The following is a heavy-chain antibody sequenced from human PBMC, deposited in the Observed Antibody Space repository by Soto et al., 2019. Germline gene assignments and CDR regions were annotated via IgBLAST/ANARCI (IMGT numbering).Heavy chain of an antibody. V-gene: IGHV3-23*01. CDR1: GFTFSSYA. J-gene: IGHJ4*02. CDR3: ARASGYSSSWYCY. D-gene: IGHD6-13*01. CDR2: ISGSGGST. Sequence: VQLLESGGGLVQPGGSLRLSCAASGFTFSSYAMSWVRQAPGKGLEWVSAISGSGGSTYYADSVKGRFTISRDNSKNTLYLQMNSVSAEDTAVYYCARASGYSSSWYCYWGQGTLVTVSS.